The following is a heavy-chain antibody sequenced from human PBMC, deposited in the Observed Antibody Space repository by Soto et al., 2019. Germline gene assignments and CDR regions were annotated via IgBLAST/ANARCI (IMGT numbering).Heavy chain of an antibody. CDR2: IVVGSGNT. J-gene: IGHJ5*02. D-gene: IGHD3-10*01. V-gene: IGHV1-58*01. CDR1: GFTFTSSA. Sequence: SVKVSCKASGFTFTSSAVQWVRQARGQRLEWIGWIVVGSGNTNYAQKFQERVTITRDMSTSTAYMELSSLRSEDTAVYYCAAVPLVVRGVIPLDPWGQGTLVTVSS. CDR3: AAVPLVVRGVIPLDP.